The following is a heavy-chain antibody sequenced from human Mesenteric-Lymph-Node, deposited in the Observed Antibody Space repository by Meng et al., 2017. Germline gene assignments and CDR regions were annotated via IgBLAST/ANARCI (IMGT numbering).Heavy chain of an antibody. V-gene: IGHV4-4*02. CDR3: ARDPTGGEDHQRV. D-gene: IGHD1-14*01. CDR1: GGSISSSKW. CDR2: IYHSGIT. Sequence: HVLLQESGPGLVKPSGTPSLTCAVSGGSISSSKWWSWVRQPPGKGLEWIGKIYHSGITIYNPSLKSRVTMSVDNSKNQFSLKLNSMTAADTAVYYCARDPTGGEDHQRVWGQGTLVTVSS. J-gene: IGHJ4*02.